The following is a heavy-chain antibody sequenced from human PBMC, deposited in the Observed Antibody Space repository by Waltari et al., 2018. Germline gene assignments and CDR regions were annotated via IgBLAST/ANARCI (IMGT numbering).Heavy chain of an antibody. V-gene: IGHV3-74*01. Sequence: EVQLVESGGGLVQPGGSLRLSCAASGFTFSSYWMHWVRQAPGKGLVWGSGINRDGSSTSYADSVKGRFTISRDNAKNTLYLQMNSLRAEDTAVYYCVGKWLALPRAFDYWGQGTLVTVSS. J-gene: IGHJ4*02. D-gene: IGHD6-19*01. CDR2: INRDGSST. CDR3: VGKWLALPRAFDY. CDR1: GFTFSSYW.